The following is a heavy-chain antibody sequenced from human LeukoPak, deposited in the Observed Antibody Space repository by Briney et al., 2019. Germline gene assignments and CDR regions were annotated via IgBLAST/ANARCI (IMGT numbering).Heavy chain of an antibody. CDR2: IYYSGST. CDR1: GGSISSYY. CDR3: ARDRIKGHFDY. V-gene: IGHV4-59*01. Sequence: SETLSLTCTVSGGSISSYYWSWIRQPPGKGLEWIGYIYYSGSTNYNPSLKSRVTISVDTSKNQFSLKLSSVTAADTAVYYCARDRIKGHFDYWGQGTLVTVSS. D-gene: IGHD5-24*01. J-gene: IGHJ4*02.